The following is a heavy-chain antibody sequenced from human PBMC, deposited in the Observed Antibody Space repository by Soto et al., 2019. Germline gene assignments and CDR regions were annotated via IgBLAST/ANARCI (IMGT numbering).Heavy chain of an antibody. CDR3: ARSSPVVTAP. V-gene: IGHV4-31*03. CDR1: CGSISSGGYY. D-gene: IGHD2-21*02. Sequence: SETLSVTCTVSCGSISSGGYYWSWIRQHPGKGLEWIGYIYYSGSTYYNPSLKSRITISVDTSKNQFSLKLSSVTAADTAVYYCARSSPVVTAPWGQGTLVTVSS. CDR2: IYYSGST. J-gene: IGHJ5*02.